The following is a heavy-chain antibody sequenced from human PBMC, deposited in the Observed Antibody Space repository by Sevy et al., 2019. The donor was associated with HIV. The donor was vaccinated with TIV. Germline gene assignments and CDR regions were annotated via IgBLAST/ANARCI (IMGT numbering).Heavy chain of an antibody. CDR3: AGDDY. CDR2: IYYSGST. J-gene: IGHJ4*02. Sequence: SETLSLTCTVSGGSVSSGSYYWSWIRQPPGKGLEWIGYIYYSGSTNYNPSLKSRVTISVDTSKNQFSLKLSSVTTADTAVYYCAGDDYWGQGTLVTVSS. V-gene: IGHV4-61*01. CDR1: GGSVSSGSYY.